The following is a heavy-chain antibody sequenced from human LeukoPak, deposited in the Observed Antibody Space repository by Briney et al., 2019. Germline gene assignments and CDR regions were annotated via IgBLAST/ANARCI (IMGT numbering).Heavy chain of an antibody. J-gene: IGHJ6*03. CDR3: ARGGIGEPPHYYHMDV. CDR1: GFTFSSYG. CDR2: IWYDGSNK. V-gene: IGHV3-33*01. Sequence: PGGSLRLSCAASGFTFSSYGMHWVRQAPGKGLEWVAVIWYDGSNKYYADSVKGRFTISRDNSKNTLYLQMNSLRAEDTAVYYCARGGIGEPPHYYHMDVWGKGTTVTVSS. D-gene: IGHD1-26*01.